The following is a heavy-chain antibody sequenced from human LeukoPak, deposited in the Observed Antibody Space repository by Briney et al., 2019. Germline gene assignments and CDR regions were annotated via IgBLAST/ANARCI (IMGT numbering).Heavy chain of an antibody. CDR1: GLTFISYE. CDR3: GRGHWGLDY. V-gene: IGHV3-48*03. Sequence: GGSLTLSCAPSGLTFISYEMAWVRHAPGKGLEWVSYISRSGSTIYYADSVKARFTTSRDNAKSSLYMQMNRLRAEDTAVYYCGRGHWGLDYWGQGALVTVSS. D-gene: IGHD7-27*01. J-gene: IGHJ4*02. CDR2: ISRSGSTI.